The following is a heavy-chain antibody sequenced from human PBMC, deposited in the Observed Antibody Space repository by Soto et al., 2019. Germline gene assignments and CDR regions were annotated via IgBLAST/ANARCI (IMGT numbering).Heavy chain of an antibody. V-gene: IGHV4-39*01. CDR2: MFYSGLT. Sequence: ASEPLSLTCMVSGYSVTSSDYYWAGIRQPPGKGLEWIGSMFYSGLTYYNPSLKSRVTLSVDTSKNQFSVRLNSVTAADTAVYYCAPLSVSLSGPYGIHVWGQGTTVTVSS. J-gene: IGHJ6*02. CDR3: APLSVSLSGPYGIHV. D-gene: IGHD2-15*01. CDR1: GYSVTSSDYY.